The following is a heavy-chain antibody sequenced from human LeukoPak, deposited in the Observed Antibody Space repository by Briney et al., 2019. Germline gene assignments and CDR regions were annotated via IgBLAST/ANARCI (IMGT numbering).Heavy chain of an antibody. Sequence: GGSLRLSCAASGFTFSSYAMGWVRHDLGKGPERISTISGSGGHTYFADSVKGRFTISRDNSKNTLDLQMNSLKVEDTAVYYCAKFRYHSNDNNYLDFNYWGQGTLVTVSS. CDR3: AKFRYHSNDNNYLDFNY. CDR2: ISGSGGHT. CDR1: GFTFSSYA. V-gene: IGHV3-23*01. J-gene: IGHJ4*02. D-gene: IGHD3-22*01.